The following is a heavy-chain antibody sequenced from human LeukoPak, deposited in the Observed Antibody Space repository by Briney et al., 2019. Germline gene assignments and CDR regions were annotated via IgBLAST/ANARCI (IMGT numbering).Heavy chain of an antibody. Sequence: PGGSLRLSCAASGFTFSSYEMNWVRQAPGKGLEWVSYISSSGSTIYYADSVKGRFNISRDNAKNSLYLQMNSLRAEDTAVYYCARWPLAVAGVFDYWGQGTLVTVSS. CDR2: ISSSGSTI. D-gene: IGHD6-19*01. CDR3: ARWPLAVAGVFDY. J-gene: IGHJ4*02. V-gene: IGHV3-48*03. CDR1: GFTFSSYE.